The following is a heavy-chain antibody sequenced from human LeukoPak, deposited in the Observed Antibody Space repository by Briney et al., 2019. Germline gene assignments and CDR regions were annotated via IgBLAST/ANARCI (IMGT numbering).Heavy chain of an antibody. CDR3: AREDDWNYEDY. CDR1: GFTFSSYW. V-gene: IGHV3-7*01. D-gene: IGHD1-7*01. Sequence: GGSLRLSCAASGFTFSSYWMSWVRQAPGKGLEWVANIKQDGSEKYYVNSVKGRFTISRDDAKNSLYLQMNSLRAEDTAIYYCAREDDWNYEDYWGQGTLVTVSS. J-gene: IGHJ4*02. CDR2: IKQDGSEK.